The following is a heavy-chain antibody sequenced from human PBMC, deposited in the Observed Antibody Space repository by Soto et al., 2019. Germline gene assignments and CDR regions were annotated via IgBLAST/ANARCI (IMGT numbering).Heavy chain of an antibody. Sequence: QVQLVQSGAEVKKPGASVKVSCKASGYTFTSYDINWVRQATGQGPEWMGWMNPNSGNTGYAQKFQGRVTMTRNTSISKAYMELSSLRSEDTAVYYCARRRVNSVHYYSSGWTGYNWFDPWGQGTLVTVSS. D-gene: IGHD6-19*01. CDR3: ARRRVNSVHYYSSGWTGYNWFDP. J-gene: IGHJ5*02. V-gene: IGHV1-8*01. CDR1: GYTFTSYD. CDR2: MNPNSGNT.